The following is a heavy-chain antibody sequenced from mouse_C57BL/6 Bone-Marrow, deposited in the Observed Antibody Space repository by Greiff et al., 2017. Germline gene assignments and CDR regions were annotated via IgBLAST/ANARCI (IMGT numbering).Heavy chain of an antibody. CDR2: INPNNGGT. CDR1: GYTFTDYY. CDR3: ARDYYGSSWYFDY. J-gene: IGHJ2*01. Sequence: EVQLQQSGPELVKPGASVKISCKASGYTFTDYYMNWVKQSHGKSLEWIGDINPNNGGTSYNQKLKGKATLTVDKSSSTAYMERRSLTSEDSAVYYCARDYYGSSWYFDYWGQGTILTGSS. V-gene: IGHV1-26*01. D-gene: IGHD1-1*01.